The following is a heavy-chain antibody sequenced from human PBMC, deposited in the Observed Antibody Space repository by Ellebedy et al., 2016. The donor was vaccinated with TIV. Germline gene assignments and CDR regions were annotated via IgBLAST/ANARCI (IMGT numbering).Heavy chain of an antibody. V-gene: IGHV1-3*01. CDR3: ARVLVPARMDV. CDR2: INAGNGNT. Sequence: AASVKVSCKASGYTFTSYAMHWVRQAPGQRLEWMGWINAGNGNTKYSQKFQGRVTITRDTSASTAYMGLSSLRSEDTAVYYCARVLVPARMDVWGQGTTVTVSS. J-gene: IGHJ6*02. D-gene: IGHD2-2*01. CDR1: GYTFTSYA.